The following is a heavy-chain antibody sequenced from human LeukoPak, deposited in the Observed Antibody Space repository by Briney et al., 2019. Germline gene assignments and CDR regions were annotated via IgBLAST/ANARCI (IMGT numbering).Heavy chain of an antibody. Sequence: GGSLRLSCAASGFTFSSYAMSWVRQAPGKGLEWVSSISSSSSYIYYADSVKGRFTISRDNAKNSLYLQMNSLRAEDTAVYYCARDRSVVVAALWRPYGMDVWGQGTTVTVSS. V-gene: IGHV3-21*01. D-gene: IGHD2-15*01. CDR3: ARDRSVVVAALWRPYGMDV. J-gene: IGHJ6*02. CDR2: ISSSSSYI. CDR1: GFTFSSYA.